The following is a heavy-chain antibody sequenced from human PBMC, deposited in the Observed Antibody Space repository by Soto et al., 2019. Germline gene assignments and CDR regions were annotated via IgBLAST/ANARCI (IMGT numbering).Heavy chain of an antibody. Sequence: EASVKVSCKASGGTFSSYAISWVRQAPGQGLEWMGGIIPIFGTANYAQKFQGRVTITADESTSTAYMELSSLRSEDTAVYYCATNQAGIAAAGTLYYFDYWGQGTLVTVSS. D-gene: IGHD6-13*01. CDR1: GGTFSSYA. J-gene: IGHJ4*02. V-gene: IGHV1-69*13. CDR2: IIPIFGTA. CDR3: ATNQAGIAAAGTLYYFDY.